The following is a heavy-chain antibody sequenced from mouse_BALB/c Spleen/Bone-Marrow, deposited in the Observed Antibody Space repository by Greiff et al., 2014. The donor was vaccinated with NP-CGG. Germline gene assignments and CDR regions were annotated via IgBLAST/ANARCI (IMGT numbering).Heavy chain of an antibody. V-gene: IGHV14-3*02. CDR3: ARWDGNYIYAMDY. CDR2: IDPANGNT. J-gene: IGHJ4*01. D-gene: IGHD2-1*01. CDR1: GFNIKDTY. Sequence: EVKVVESGAELVKPGASVKLSCTASGFNIKDTYMHWVKQRPEQGLEWIGRIDPANGNTKYDPKFQGKATITADTSSNTAYLQLSSLTSEDTAVYYCARWDGNYIYAMDYWGQGTSVTVSS.